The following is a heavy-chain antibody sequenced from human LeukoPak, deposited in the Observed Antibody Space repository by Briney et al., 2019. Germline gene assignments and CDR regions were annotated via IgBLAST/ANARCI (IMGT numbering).Heavy chain of an antibody. CDR2: INGEGSRI. CDR1: GFNLRTYW. Sequence: GGSLRLSCAVTGFNLRTYWIHWVRHSPGRGLEWVARINGEGSRISYADSVRGRFTISRDNAKNTAYLQMNSLGAEDTAQYYCARDPGYYYYGMDVWGQGTTVVVSS. J-gene: IGHJ6*02. V-gene: IGHV3-74*01. CDR3: ARDPGYYYYGMDV.